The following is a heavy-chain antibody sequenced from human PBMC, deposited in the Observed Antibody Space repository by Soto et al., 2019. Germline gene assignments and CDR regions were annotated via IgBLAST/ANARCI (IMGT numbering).Heavy chain of an antibody. J-gene: IGHJ4*02. D-gene: IGHD6-19*01. CDR3: ATDFSGWYGSSEYGF. V-gene: IGHV3-30*03. Sequence: QVQLVESGGGVVQPGRSLRLSCAASGFTFSSSGIHWVRQAPGKGLEWVAVISYDGGNKYYVDSVKGRFTISRDNSKSTLYLQMNSLRAEDTAVYYCATDFSGWYGSSEYGFWGQGTLVTVSS. CDR1: GFTFSSSG. CDR2: ISYDGGNK.